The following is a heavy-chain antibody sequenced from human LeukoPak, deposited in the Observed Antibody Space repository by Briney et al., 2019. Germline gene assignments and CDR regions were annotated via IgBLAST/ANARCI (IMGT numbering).Heavy chain of an antibody. D-gene: IGHD3-22*01. J-gene: IGHJ3*02. V-gene: IGHV4-61*02. CDR1: GSSISSGSYY. Sequence: SETLSLTCTVSGSSISSGSYYWSWIRQPAGKGLEWIGRIYTSGSTNYNPSLKSRVTISVDTSKNQFSLKLSSVTAADTAVYYCARDSTMIVPGGAFDIWGQGTMVTVSS. CDR2: IYTSGST. CDR3: ARDSTMIVPGGAFDI.